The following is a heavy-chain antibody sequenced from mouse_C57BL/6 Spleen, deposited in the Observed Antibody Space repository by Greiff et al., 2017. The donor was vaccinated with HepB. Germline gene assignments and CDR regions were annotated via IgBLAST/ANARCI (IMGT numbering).Heavy chain of an antibody. CDR3: ALANWDGWYFDV. D-gene: IGHD4-1*01. CDR2: IDPEDGET. Sequence: EVQLQQSGAELVKPGASVKLSCTASGFNIKDYYMHWVKQRTEQGLEWIGRIDPEDGETKSAPKFQGKATIPADTSSNTAYLQLSSLTSEDTAVYYCALANWDGWYFDVWGTGTTVTVSS. V-gene: IGHV14-2*01. J-gene: IGHJ1*03. CDR1: GFNIKDYY.